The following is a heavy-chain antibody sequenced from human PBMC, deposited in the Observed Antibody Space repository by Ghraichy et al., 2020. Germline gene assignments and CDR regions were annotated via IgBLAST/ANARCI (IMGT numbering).Heavy chain of an antibody. CDR3: AKERFGEETVDY. CDR1: GFTFSSYA. CDR2: ISGSGGST. J-gene: IGHJ4*02. Sequence: LSLTCAASGFTFSSYAMSWVRQAPGKGLEWVSAISGSGGSTYYADSVKGRFTISRDNSKNTLYLQMNSLRAEDTAVYYCAKERFGEETVDYWGQGTLVTVSS. V-gene: IGHV3-23*01. D-gene: IGHD3-10*01.